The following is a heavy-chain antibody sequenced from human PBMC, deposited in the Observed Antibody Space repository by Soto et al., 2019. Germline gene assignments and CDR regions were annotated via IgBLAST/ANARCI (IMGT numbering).Heavy chain of an antibody. CDR2: GSRDGNNR. CDR1: GFDFRKFA. D-gene: IGHD3-22*01. V-gene: IGHV3-30*18. CDR3: VKSFFYDSSGYYYGLVDH. Sequence: QVQLVESGGGVVQRGRSLRLSCAASGFDFRKFAMYWFRQAPGRGPEWVAVGSRDGNNRFHADSVRGRFSISRDNSKSTLFLQMDSLRVEDTAVYYCVKSFFYDSSGYYYGLVDHWGQGTLVTVSS. J-gene: IGHJ4*02.